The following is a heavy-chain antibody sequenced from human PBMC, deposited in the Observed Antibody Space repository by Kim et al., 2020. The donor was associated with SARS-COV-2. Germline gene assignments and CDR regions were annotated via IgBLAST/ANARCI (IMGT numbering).Heavy chain of an antibody. CDR3: ARYEDIVVGVGY. D-gene: IGHD2-15*01. CDR2: IYYSGST. J-gene: IGHJ4*02. CDR1: GGSISSSSYY. V-gene: IGHV4-39*01. Sequence: SETLSLTCTVSGGSISSSSYYWGWIRQPPGKGLEWIGSIYYSGSTYYNPSLKSRVTISVDTSKNQFSLKLSSVTAADTAVYYCARYEDIVVGVGYWGQGTLVTVSS.